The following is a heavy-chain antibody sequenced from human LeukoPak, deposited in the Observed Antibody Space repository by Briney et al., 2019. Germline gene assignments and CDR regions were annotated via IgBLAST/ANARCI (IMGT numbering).Heavy chain of an antibody. CDR3: ARSLPPYSGSYPGAFDS. CDR1: GFTVSSNY. V-gene: IGHV3-53*01. CDR2: IYKGGNT. D-gene: IGHD1-26*01. Sequence: PGGSLRLSCAASGFTVSSNYMSWVRQAPGKGLEWVSVIYKGGNTYYADSVKGRFTISRDNSKNTLYLQVNSLRAEDTAVYYCARSLPPYSGSYPGAFDSWGKGTLVTVSS. J-gene: IGHJ4*02.